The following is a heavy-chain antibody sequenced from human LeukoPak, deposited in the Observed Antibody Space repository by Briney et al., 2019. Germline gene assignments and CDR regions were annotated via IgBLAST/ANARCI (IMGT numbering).Heavy chain of an antibody. V-gene: IGHV3-48*03. Sequence: GGSLRLSCAASGFTFSSYEMNWVRQAPGKGLEWVSYISSSGSTIYYADSVKGRFTISRDNAKNSLYLQMNSLRAEDTAVYYCARALGGDLLWFGDSYYYMDVWGKGTTVTISS. J-gene: IGHJ6*03. CDR2: ISSSGSTI. D-gene: IGHD3-10*01. CDR3: ARALGGDLLWFGDSYYYMDV. CDR1: GFTFSSYE.